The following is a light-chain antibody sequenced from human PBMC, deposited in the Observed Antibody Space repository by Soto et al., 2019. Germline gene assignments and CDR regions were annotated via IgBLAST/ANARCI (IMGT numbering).Light chain of an antibody. J-gene: IGLJ2*01. CDR3: QSYDSSLSGYVV. CDR2: GNS. V-gene: IGLV1-40*01. CDR1: SSNIGAGYD. Sequence: QAVVTQPPSVSGAPGQRVTISCTGSSSNIGAGYDVHWYRQLPGTAPKLLIYGNSNRPSGVPDRFSGSKSGTSASLAITGLQAEDEADYYCQSYDSSLSGYVVFGGGTKVTVL.